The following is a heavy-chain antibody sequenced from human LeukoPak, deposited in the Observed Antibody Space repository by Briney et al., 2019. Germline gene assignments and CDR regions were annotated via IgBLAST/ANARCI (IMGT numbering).Heavy chain of an antibody. CDR3: ARARWQLVPYFDS. J-gene: IGHJ4*02. CDR1: GYTFTDYY. CDR2: INPNSGGT. Sequence: ASVKVPCKASGYTFTDYYMHWVRQAPGHGLEWMGWINPNSGGTNFAQKFQGRVAMTRDTSISTAYMELGSLRSDDTAVYYCARARWQLVPYFDSWGQGTLVTVSS. V-gene: IGHV1-2*02. D-gene: IGHD6-6*01.